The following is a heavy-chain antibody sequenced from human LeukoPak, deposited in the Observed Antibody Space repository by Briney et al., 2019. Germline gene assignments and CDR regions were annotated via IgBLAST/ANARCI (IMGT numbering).Heavy chain of an antibody. J-gene: IGHJ3*02. CDR1: GYTFTGYY. Sequence: ASVKVSCKASGYTFTGYYMHWVRQAPGQGLEWMGWINPNSGGTNYAQKFQGRVTMTRDTSISTAYMELSRLRSDDTAVYYCAITVTSQLPWYLNDAFDIWGQGTMVTVSS. D-gene: IGHD2-2*01. CDR3: AITVTSQLPWYLNDAFDI. CDR2: INPNSGGT. V-gene: IGHV1-2*02.